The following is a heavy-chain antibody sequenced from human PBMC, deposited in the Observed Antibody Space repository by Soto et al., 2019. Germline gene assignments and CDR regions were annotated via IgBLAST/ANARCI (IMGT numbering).Heavy chain of an antibody. CDR1: GGTFSSYA. Sequence: QVQLVQSGAEVKKPGSSVKVSCKASGGTFSSYAISWVRQAPGQGLEWMGGIIPIFGTANYAQKFQGRVTINADESTSTAYMELSSLRSEDTAVYYCARDLRHYGLGSPNFDYWGQGTLVTVSS. V-gene: IGHV1-69*01. CDR3: ARDLRHYGLGSPNFDY. J-gene: IGHJ4*02. CDR2: IIPIFGTA. D-gene: IGHD3-10*01.